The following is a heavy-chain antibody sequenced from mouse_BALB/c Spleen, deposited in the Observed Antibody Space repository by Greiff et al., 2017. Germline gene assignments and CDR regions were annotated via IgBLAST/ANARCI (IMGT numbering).Heavy chain of an antibody. CDR1: GYTFTDYY. D-gene: IGHD1-1*01. Sequence: QVQLQQSGAELARPGASVKLSCKASGYTFTDYYINWVKQRTGQGLEWIGEIYPGSGNTYYNEKFKGKATLTADKSSSTAYMQLSSLTSEDSAVYFCARTGITTGSMDYWGQGTSVTVSS. CDR2: IYPGSGNT. V-gene: IGHV1-77*01. CDR3: ARTGITTGSMDY. J-gene: IGHJ4*01.